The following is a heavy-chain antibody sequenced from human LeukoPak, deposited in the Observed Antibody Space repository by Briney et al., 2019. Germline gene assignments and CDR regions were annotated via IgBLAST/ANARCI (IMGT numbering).Heavy chain of an antibody. CDR2: IYHSGST. D-gene: IGHD5-18*01. J-gene: IGHJ4*02. CDR3: ARTVRYSYAYFAY. V-gene: IGHV4-39*07. Sequence: SETLSLTCTVSGGSISSSSYYWGWIRQPPGKGLEWIGSIYHSGSTYYNPSLRSRVTISIDTSKNQFSLKLSSVTAADTAVYYCARTVRYSYAYFAYWGQGTLVTVSS. CDR1: GGSISSSSYY.